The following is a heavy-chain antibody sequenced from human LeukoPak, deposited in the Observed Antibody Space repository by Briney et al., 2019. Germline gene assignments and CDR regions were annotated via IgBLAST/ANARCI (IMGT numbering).Heavy chain of an antibody. Sequence: SETLSLTCAVCGGSFSGYYWSWIRQPPGKGLEWIGEINHSGSTNYNPSLKSRVTISVDTSKNQFSLKLSSVTAADTAVYYCARLGYCSSTSCSDYWGQGTLVTVSS. CDR1: GGSFSGYY. D-gene: IGHD2-2*01. V-gene: IGHV4-34*01. J-gene: IGHJ4*02. CDR3: ARLGYCSSTSCSDY. CDR2: INHSGST.